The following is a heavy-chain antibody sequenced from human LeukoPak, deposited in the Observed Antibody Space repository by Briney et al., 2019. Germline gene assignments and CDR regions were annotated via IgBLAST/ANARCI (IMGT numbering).Heavy chain of an antibody. CDR1: GFTFSNYA. Sequence: PGKSLRLTCAASGFTFSNYAFHWVRQPPGKGLEWAAVISYEGSVTYYADSVKGRFTVSRDSSKKTLDLQMNSLRVEDTAVYYCVRDRAPWGGALGGAKGMDVWGEGTTVIVSS. V-gene: IGHV3-30*01. CDR2: ISYEGSVT. D-gene: IGHD3-10*01. CDR3: VRDRAPWGGALGGAKGMDV. J-gene: IGHJ6*03.